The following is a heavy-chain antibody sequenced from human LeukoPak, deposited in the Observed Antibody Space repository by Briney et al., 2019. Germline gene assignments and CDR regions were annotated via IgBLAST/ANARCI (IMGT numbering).Heavy chain of an antibody. J-gene: IGHJ3*02. D-gene: IGHD3-10*01. Sequence: GGSLRLSCAASGFTFSSYAMSWVRQAPGKGLEWVSRISSSGISTFYADSVKGRFTISRDNSKNTLYLQMNSLRAEDTAVYYCAAYVLLWFGELLNAFDIWGQGTMVTVSS. CDR2: ISSSGIST. V-gene: IGHV3-23*01. CDR1: GFTFSSYA. CDR3: AAYVLLWFGELLNAFDI.